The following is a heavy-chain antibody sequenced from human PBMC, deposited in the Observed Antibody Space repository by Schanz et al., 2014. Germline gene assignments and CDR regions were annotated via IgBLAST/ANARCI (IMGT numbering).Heavy chain of an antibody. V-gene: IGHV3-33*01. D-gene: IGHD6-19*01. CDR2: IGYDGSEK. CDR1: GLNFDYYG. J-gene: IGHJ6*03. CDR3: ARDHQWLARYYMDV. Sequence: QVQLVESGGGVVQPGRSLRLSCATSGLNFDYYGMNWVRQAPGKGLEWVANIGYDGSEKYYVDSVKGRFTISRDNSKDTLYLQMSGLTPEDTAVYYCARDHQWLARYYMDVWGKGTTVTVSS.